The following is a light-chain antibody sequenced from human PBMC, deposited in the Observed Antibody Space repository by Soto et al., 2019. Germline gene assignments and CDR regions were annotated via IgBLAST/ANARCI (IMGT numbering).Light chain of an antibody. V-gene: IGLV2-23*01. CDR2: EDS. CDR1: SYIGSYNL. CDR3: CSYAGNSLVV. Sequence: QSVLTQPASVSGSPGQSITISCTGTSYIGSYNLVSWYQQHPGKAPKLMIYEDSKRPSGVSNRFSGSKSGNTASLTISGLQAEDEADYYCCSYAGNSLVVFGGGTKVTVL. J-gene: IGLJ2*01.